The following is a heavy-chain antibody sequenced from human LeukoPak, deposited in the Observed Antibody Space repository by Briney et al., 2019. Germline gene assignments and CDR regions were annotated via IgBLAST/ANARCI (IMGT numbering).Heavy chain of an antibody. CDR2: ISGSGGST. CDR1: GFTFSSYA. Sequence: GGSLRLSRAASGFTFSSYAMSWVRQAPGKGLEWVSAISGSGGSTYYADSVKGRFTISRDNAKNSLYLQMNSLRAEDTAVYYCAGDRTYDFWSGYYNYYYGMDVWGQGTTVTVSS. D-gene: IGHD3-3*01. CDR3: AGDRTYDFWSGYYNYYYGMDV. V-gene: IGHV3-23*01. J-gene: IGHJ6*02.